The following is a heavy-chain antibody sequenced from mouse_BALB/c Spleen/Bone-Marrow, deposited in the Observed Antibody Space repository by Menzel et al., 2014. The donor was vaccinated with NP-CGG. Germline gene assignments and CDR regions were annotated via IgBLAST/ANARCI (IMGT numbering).Heavy chain of an antibody. Sequence: EVQVVESGGGLVQPGGSRKLPCAASGITFRNFGMHWVRQAPEKGLEWVAYISSGSSTIYYADTLKGRFTISRDNPKNTLFLQMTSLRSEDTAMYYCARIGRARGYAMDYWGQGTSVTVSS. CDR1: GITFRNFG. CDR3: ARIGRARGYAMDY. V-gene: IGHV5-17*02. CDR2: ISSGSSTI. J-gene: IGHJ4*01. D-gene: IGHD3-3*01.